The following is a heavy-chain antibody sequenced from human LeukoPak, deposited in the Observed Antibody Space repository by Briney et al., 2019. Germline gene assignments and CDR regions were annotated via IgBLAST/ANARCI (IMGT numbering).Heavy chain of an antibody. J-gene: IGHJ4*02. CDR1: GFTFSSYA. D-gene: IGHD6-19*01. Sequence: HPGGSLRLSCAASGFTFSSYAMHWVRQAPGKGLEWVAVISYDESNKYYADSVKGRFTISRDNSKNTLYLQMNSLRAEDTAVYYCARDLYSSGWYDYWGQGTLVTVSS. V-gene: IGHV3-30-3*01. CDR3: ARDLYSSGWYDY. CDR2: ISYDESNK.